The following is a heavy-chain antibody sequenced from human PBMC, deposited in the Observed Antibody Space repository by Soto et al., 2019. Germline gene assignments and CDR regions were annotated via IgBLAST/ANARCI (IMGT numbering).Heavy chain of an antibody. V-gene: IGHV3-23*01. D-gene: IGHD3-16*01. Sequence: GGSPGLSWGTSGVPFCRYALGWGRQCPREGVGWFSAISGSGGSTYYADSVKGRFTISRDNSKNTLYLQMNSLRAEDTAVYYCAKDAPLRFEIYYYYYGMDVWGQGTTVTVSS. CDR2: ISGSGGST. CDR3: AKDAPLRFEIYYYYYGMDV. CDR1: GVPFCRYA. J-gene: IGHJ6*02.